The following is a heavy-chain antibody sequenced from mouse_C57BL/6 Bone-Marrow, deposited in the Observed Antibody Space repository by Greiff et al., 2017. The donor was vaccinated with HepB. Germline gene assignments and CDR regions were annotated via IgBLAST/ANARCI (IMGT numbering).Heavy chain of an antibody. V-gene: IGHV5-16*01. J-gene: IGHJ2*01. Sequence: EVHLVESEGGLVQPGSSMKLSCTASGFTFSDYYMAWVRQVPEKGLEWVANINYDGSSTYYLDSLKSRFIISRDNAKNILYLQMSSLKSEDTATYYCARDSRGTTVVALDYWGQGTTLTVSS. D-gene: IGHD1-1*01. CDR1: GFTFSDYY. CDR3: ARDSRGTTVVALDY. CDR2: INYDGSST.